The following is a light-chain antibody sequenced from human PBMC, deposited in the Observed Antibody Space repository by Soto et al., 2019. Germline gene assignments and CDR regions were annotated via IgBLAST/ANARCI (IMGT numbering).Light chain of an antibody. Sequence: EIVLTQSPGTLSLSPGERATLSCRASQNVSSSYLAWYQQKPGQAPRLLIYGASSRAIGVPARFSGSGSETEFTLTISGLQSEDSGVYYCLQHYSWPWTFGQGTKVDIK. J-gene: IGKJ1*01. CDR2: GAS. CDR3: LQHYSWPWT. CDR1: QNVSSSY. V-gene: IGKV3-20*01.